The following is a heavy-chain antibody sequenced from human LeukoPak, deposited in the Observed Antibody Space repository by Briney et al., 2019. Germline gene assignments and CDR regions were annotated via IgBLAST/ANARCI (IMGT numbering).Heavy chain of an antibody. D-gene: IGHD5-18*01. CDR1: GYSFTSYW. V-gene: IGHV5-51*01. CDR2: IYPGDSES. CDR3: ARRGYSYGFTFDL. Sequence: GESLKISCKGSGYSFTSYWIGWVRQMPGKGLEWMGFIYPGDSESRYSPSFQGQVTISADKSISTAYLQWSSLKASDTAMYYCARRGYSYGFTFDLWGRGTLVTVSS. J-gene: IGHJ2*01.